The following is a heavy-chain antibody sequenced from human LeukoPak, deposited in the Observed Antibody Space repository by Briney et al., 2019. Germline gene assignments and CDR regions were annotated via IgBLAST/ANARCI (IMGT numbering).Heavy chain of an antibody. CDR3: ARASSAAGEYYYHGMAV. Sequence: GGSLRLSCAASGFTFSTYGMPWVRQAPGEGLEWVAVIWYDGSNKYYADSVKGRFTISRDNSKNTLYLHLNSLTADDTAVYYCARASSAAGEYYYHGMAVWGQGTTVTVSS. V-gene: IGHV3-33*01. D-gene: IGHD6-25*01. J-gene: IGHJ6*02. CDR2: IWYDGSNK. CDR1: GFTFSTYG.